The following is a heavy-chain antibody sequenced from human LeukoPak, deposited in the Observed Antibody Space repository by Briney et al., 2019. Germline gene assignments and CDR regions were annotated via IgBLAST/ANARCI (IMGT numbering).Heavy chain of an antibody. J-gene: IGHJ4*02. CDR1: GFTFSSHS. CDR3: ARAYCSGGSCYPFDY. D-gene: IGHD2-15*01. CDR2: ISSSSSYI. Sequence: GGSLRLSCAASGFTFSSHSMNWVRQAPGKGLEWVSSISSSSSYIYYADSVKGRFTISRDNAKNSLYLQMNSLRAEDTAVYYCARAYCSGGSCYPFDYWGQGTLVTVSS. V-gene: IGHV3-21*01.